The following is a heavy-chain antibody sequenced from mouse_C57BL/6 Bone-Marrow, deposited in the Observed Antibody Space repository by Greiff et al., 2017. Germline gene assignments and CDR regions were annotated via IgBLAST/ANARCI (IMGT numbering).Heavy chain of an antibody. CDR3: ARSDYYFDY. D-gene: IGHD2-4*01. J-gene: IGHJ2*01. V-gene: IGHV5-17*01. Sequence: EVQLQQSGGGLVKPGGSLKLSCAASGFTFSDYGMHWVRQAPEKGLEWVAYISSGSSTIYYADTVKGRFTISRDNAKNTLFLQMTSLRSEDTAMYYCARSDYYFDYWGQGTTLTGSS. CDR2: ISSGSSTI. CDR1: GFTFSDYG.